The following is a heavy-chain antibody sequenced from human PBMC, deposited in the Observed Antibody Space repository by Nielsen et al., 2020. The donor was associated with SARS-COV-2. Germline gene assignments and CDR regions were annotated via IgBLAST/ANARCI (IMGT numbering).Heavy chain of an antibody. V-gene: IGHV3-30*02. Sequence: GESLKISCAASGFTFSSYGMHWVRQAPGKGLEWVAFIRYDGSNKYYADSVKGRFTISRDNSKNTLYLQMNSLRAEDTAVYYCATWRLYDIVPSGAFDIWGQGTMVTVSS. D-gene: IGHD3-22*01. CDR3: ATWRLYDIVPSGAFDI. CDR1: GFTFSSYG. CDR2: IRYDGSNK. J-gene: IGHJ3*02.